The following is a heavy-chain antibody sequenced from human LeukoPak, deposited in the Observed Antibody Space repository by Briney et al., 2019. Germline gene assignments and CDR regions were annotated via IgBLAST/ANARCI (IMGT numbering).Heavy chain of an antibody. CDR1: GGSISNYY. V-gene: IGHV4-59*01. CDR3: ARDQSGLYYDSGGYGY. CDR2: IHYSGNT. D-gene: IGHD3-22*01. Sequence: SETLSLTCTVSGGSISNYYWSWIRQPPGKGLEWIGYIHYSGNTNYNPSLRSRVTISVDTSKNQFSLNLRSVTAADTAVYYCARDQSGLYYDSGGYGYWGQGTLVTVSS. J-gene: IGHJ4*02.